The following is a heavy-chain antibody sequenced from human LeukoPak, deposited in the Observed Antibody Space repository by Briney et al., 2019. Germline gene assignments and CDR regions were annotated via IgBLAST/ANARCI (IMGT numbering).Heavy chain of an antibody. J-gene: IGHJ4*02. CDR2: ISAYNGNT. CDR3: ARGGTYYYDSSGYYY. D-gene: IGHD3-22*01. CDR1: GYTFTSYG. Sequence: ASVKVSCKASGYTFTSYGISWVRQAPGQGLEWMGWISAYNGNTNYAQKLQGRVTMTRDTSTSTVYMELSSLRSEDTAVYYCARGGTYYYDSSGYYYWGQGTLVTVSS. V-gene: IGHV1-18*01.